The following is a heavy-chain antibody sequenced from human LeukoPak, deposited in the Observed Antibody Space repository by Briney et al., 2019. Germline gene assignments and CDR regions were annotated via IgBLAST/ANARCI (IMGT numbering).Heavy chain of an antibody. V-gene: IGHV1-69*01. CDR3: AREASVAADPLDY. CDR1: GGTFSSYA. CDR2: IIPIFGTA. D-gene: IGHD6-19*01. J-gene: IGHJ4*02. Sequence: ASVKVSCKAPGGTFSSYAISWVRQAPGQGLEWMGGIIPIFGTANYAQKFQGRVTITADESTSTAYMELSSLRSEDTAVYYCAREASVAADPLDYWGQGTLVTVSS.